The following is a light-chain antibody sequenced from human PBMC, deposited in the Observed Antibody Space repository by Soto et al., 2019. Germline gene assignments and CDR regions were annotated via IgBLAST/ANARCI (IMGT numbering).Light chain of an antibody. CDR2: SDN. V-gene: IGLV1-44*01. CDR1: SSNIGRNT. CDR3: ATWDDSLRGYV. J-gene: IGLJ1*01. Sequence: QSVLTQPSSASGTPGQRVTISCSGSSSNIGRNTVNWFQQVPGTAPKILIYSDNQRPSGVPDRFSGSKSGTSASLAISGLQSADEADYYCATWDDSLRGYVFGTGTKVTVL.